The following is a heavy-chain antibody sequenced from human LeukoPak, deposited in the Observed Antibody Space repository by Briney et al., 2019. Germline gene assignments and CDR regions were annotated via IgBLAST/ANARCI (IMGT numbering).Heavy chain of an antibody. CDR1: GFTFSSYS. CDR2: ISSSSSYI. J-gene: IGHJ5*02. CDR3: ARAPMVRGAAFDP. Sequence: PGGSLRLSCAASGFTFSSYSMNWVRQAPGKGLEWVSSISSSSSYIYYADSVKGRFTISRDNAKNSLYLQMNSLRAEDTSVYYCARAPMVRGAAFDPWGQGTLVTVPS. V-gene: IGHV3-21*01. D-gene: IGHD3-10*01.